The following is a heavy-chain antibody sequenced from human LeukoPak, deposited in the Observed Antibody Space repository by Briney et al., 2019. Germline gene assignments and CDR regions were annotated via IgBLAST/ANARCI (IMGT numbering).Heavy chain of an antibody. CDR2: ISWNSGSI. J-gene: IGHJ4*02. CDR1: GFTFDDYA. D-gene: IGHD5-24*01. CDR3: AKDVEMATSGVFDY. V-gene: IGHV3-9*01. Sequence: QPGRSLRLSCAASGFTFDDYAMHWVRQAPGKGLEWVSGISWNSGSIGYADSVKGRFTISRDNAKNSLYLQMNSLRAEDTALYYCAKDVEMATSGVFDYWGQGTLVTVSS.